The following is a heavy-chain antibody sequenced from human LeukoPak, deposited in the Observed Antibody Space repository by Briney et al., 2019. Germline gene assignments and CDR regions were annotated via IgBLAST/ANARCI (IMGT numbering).Heavy chain of an antibody. CDR1: GGTFSSYA. J-gene: IGHJ3*02. D-gene: IGHD1-7*01. V-gene: IGHV1-69*05. CDR3: ARDWNLSPDAFDI. Sequence: ASVKVSCKASGGTFSSYAISWVRQAPGQGLEWMGGIIPIFGTANYAQKFQGRVTITTDESTSTAYMELSSLRSEDTAVYYCARDWNLSPDAFDIWGQGTMVTVSS. CDR2: IIPIFGTA.